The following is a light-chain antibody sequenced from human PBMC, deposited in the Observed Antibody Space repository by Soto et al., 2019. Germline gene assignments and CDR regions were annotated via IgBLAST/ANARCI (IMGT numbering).Light chain of an antibody. Sequence: EIVLTQSPATLSLSPGERATLSCRASQSVSSYLAWYQQKPGQAPRRLIYDASNRATFIPARFSGGGSGTDFTLTISSLEPEDFAMYYCQERSKWPRFTFGQGTKLEIK. V-gene: IGKV3-11*01. CDR1: QSVSSY. J-gene: IGKJ2*01. CDR3: QERSKWPRFT. CDR2: DAS.